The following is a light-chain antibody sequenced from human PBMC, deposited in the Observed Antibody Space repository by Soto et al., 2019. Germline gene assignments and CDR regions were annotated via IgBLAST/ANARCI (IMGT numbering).Light chain of an antibody. CDR1: SSNIGAGYD. Sequence: QSVLTQSPSLSGAPGQRVTISCTGTSSNIGAGYDVNWYQQLPGTAPKLLIYGNTNRPSGVPDRFSGSKSGTSAFLAITGLQADDESDYYCQSYDTSLSGYVFGTGTKLTVL. CDR3: QSYDTSLSGYV. J-gene: IGLJ1*01. CDR2: GNT. V-gene: IGLV1-40*01.